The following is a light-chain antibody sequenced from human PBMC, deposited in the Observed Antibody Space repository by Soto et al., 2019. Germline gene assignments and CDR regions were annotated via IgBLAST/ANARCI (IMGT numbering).Light chain of an antibody. CDR1: SSDVGYYNH. J-gene: IGLJ1*01. CDR2: DVN. CDR3: ASHAGSSAV. Sequence: QSVLTQPRSVSGSPGQSVTISCTGTSSDVGYYNHVSWYRQHPGKALKLMIYDVNKRPSGVPDRFSGSKSGNTASLTISGLQAEDEADYYCASHAGSSAVFGTGTKVTVL. V-gene: IGLV2-11*01.